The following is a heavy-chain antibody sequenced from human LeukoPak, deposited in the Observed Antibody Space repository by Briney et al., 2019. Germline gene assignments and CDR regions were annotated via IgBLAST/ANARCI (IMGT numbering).Heavy chain of an antibody. CDR1: GGSISSYY. V-gene: IGHV4-59*01. J-gene: IGHJ4*02. Sequence: PSETLSLTCTVSGGSISSYYWSWIRQRPGKGLEWIGYIYYSGSTNYNPSLKSRVTISVDTSKNQFSLKLSSVTAADTAVYYCARVPGDYSFDYWGQGTLVTVSS. CDR3: ARVPGDYSFDY. CDR2: IYYSGST. D-gene: IGHD7-27*01.